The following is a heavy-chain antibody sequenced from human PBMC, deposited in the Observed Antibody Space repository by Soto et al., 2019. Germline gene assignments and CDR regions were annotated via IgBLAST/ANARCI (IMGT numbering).Heavy chain of an antibody. J-gene: IGHJ4*02. Sequence: GASVKVSCKASGYTFTSYAMHWVRQAPGQRLEWMGWINAGNGNTKYSQKFQGRVTITRDTSASTAYMELRSLRSDDTAVYYCAREPNYYDSSGYPYYFDYWGQGTLVTVSS. CDR2: INAGNGNT. D-gene: IGHD3-22*01. CDR1: GYTFTSYA. CDR3: AREPNYYDSSGYPYYFDY. V-gene: IGHV1-3*01.